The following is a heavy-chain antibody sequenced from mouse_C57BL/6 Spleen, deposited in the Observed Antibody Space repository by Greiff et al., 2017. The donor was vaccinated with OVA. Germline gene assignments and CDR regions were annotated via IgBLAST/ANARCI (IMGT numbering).Heavy chain of an antibody. CDR1: GNPLPSSW. CDR2: FDPNSGGT. CDR3: ARGEYYYGSSYGGDY. D-gene: IGHD1-1*01. Sequence: QVQLQQPGAELVKPGASVKLSSKAFGNPLPSSWMPGWKQRPGGGLGWMGRFDPNSGGTKYNEKVKSKATLTVDKPSSTAYMQLSSLTSEDSAVYYCARGEYYYGSSYGGDYWGQGTTLTVSS. V-gene: IGHV1-72*01. J-gene: IGHJ2*01.